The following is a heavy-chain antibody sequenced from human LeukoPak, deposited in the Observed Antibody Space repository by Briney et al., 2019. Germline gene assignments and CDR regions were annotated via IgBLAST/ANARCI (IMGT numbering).Heavy chain of an antibody. CDR1: GFTFRSHA. Sequence: GGSLRLSCVGSGFTFRSHAMSWVRQAPEKGLEFVSGIYENGGTTYYADSVKGRFSISRDNSKNTLYLQMDSLRGEDTAVYYCAKDFRTGYSAHFDYWGQGALVTVSS. CDR2: IYENGGTT. D-gene: IGHD3/OR15-3a*01. CDR3: AKDFRTGYSAHFDY. V-gene: IGHV3-23*01. J-gene: IGHJ4*02.